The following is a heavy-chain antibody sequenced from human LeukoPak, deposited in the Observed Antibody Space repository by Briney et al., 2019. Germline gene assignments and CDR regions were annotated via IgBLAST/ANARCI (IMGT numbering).Heavy chain of an antibody. V-gene: IGHV3-11*01. CDR3: ARDPPEVAFDI. CDR2: ISSNGNTR. J-gene: IGHJ3*02. CDR1: GFTFSDYY. Sequence: GGSLRLSCAASGFTFSDYYMSWIRQAPGKGLEWISYISSNGNTRYYVDSVKGRFTISRDNARNSLYLQMNSLRAEDTALYYCARDPPEVAFDIWGQGTMVTVSS.